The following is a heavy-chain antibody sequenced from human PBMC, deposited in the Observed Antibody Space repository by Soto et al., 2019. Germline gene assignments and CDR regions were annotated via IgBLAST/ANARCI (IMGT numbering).Heavy chain of an antibody. CDR2: INQSGST. Sequence: QVHLQQWGAGLLKPSETLSLTCAVYGESFSGYYCSWIRQPPGKGLEWIGEINQSGSTNYNPSLKSQVTISVGTSKHQFSLKLNSVTAADTAVYYCASERVIPAAPRSLWSNEYKRNYYYGMDVWGQGTTVTVSS. CDR3: ASERVIPAAPRSLWSNEYKRNYYYGMDV. J-gene: IGHJ6*02. V-gene: IGHV4-34*01. CDR1: GESFSGYY. D-gene: IGHD2-2*01.